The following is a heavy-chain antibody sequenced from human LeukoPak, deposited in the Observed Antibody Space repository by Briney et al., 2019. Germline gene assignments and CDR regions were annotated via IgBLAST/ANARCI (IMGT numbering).Heavy chain of an antibody. CDR3: ATLGCAGENCPRAGRALGGY. Sequence: PGGSLRLACTGSGFTFSSYTLHWVRQAPGKELEWISSISSGGTFVFYAYSVTGRFTIFRDNAGKFLYLQMDSLRAEDTAVYYCATLGCAGENCPRAGRALGGYWGPGTLVTVSS. D-gene: IGHD2-21*01. CDR2: ISSGGTFV. CDR1: GFTFSSYT. V-gene: IGHV3-21*01. J-gene: IGHJ4*02.